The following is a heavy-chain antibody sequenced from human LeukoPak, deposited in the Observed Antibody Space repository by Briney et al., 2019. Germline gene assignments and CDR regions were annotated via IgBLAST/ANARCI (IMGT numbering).Heavy chain of an antibody. CDR3: AKDGGGYCSSTSCSPGAFDI. J-gene: IGHJ3*02. CDR1: GFTFSSYA. Sequence: GGSLRLSCAASGFTFSSYAMNWVRQAPGKGLEWVSAISGSGGSTYYADSVKGRFTISRDNSKNTLYLQMNSLRAEDTAVYYCAKDGGGYCSSTSCSPGAFDIWGQGTMVTVSS. D-gene: IGHD2-2*01. V-gene: IGHV3-23*01. CDR2: ISGSGGST.